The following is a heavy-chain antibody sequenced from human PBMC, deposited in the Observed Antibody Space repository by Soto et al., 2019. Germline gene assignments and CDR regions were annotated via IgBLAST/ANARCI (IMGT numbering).Heavy chain of an antibody. J-gene: IGHJ4*02. CDR1: GFTFSSYS. CDR3: AKAGIVATITIGY. V-gene: IGHV3-21*04. CDR2: ISSSSSNI. Sequence: PGGSLRLSCAASGFTFSSYSMNWVRQAPGKGLEWVSSISSSSSNIYYADSVKGRFTISRDNSKNTLYLQMNSLRAEDTAVYYCAKAGIVATITIGYWGQGTLVTVSS. D-gene: IGHD5-12*01.